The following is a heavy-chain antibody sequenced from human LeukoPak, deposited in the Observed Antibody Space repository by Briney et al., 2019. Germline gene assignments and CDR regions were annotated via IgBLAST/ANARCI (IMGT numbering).Heavy chain of an antibody. J-gene: IGHJ5*02. CDR3: ARDVPAAAGNWVDP. CDR1: GGSISSYY. V-gene: IGHV4-59*01. CDR2: IYYSGST. D-gene: IGHD2-2*01. Sequence: SETLSLTCTASGGSISSYYWSWIRQPPGKGLEWIGYIYYSGSTNYNPSLKSRVTISVDTSKNQFSLKLSSVTAADTPVCYCARDVPAAAGNWVDPWGQGTLVTVSS.